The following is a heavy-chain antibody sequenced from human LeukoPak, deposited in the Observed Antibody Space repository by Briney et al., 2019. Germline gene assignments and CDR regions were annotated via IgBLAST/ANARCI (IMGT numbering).Heavy chain of an antibody. D-gene: IGHD3-22*01. CDR2: SHYSGST. CDR3: ARELDDSRSHPIDY. J-gene: IGHJ4*02. CDR1: GGSISSYY. V-gene: IGHV4-59*12. Sequence: SETLSLTCTVPGGSISSYYWSWIRQPPGKGLEWIGYSHYSGSTNLNPSLKSRVTMSVDTSKNQFSLKLSSVTAADTAVYYCARELDDSRSHPIDYWGQGTLVTVSS.